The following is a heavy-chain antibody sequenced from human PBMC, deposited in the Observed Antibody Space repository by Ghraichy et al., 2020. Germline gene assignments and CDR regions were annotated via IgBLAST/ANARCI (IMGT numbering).Heavy chain of an antibody. CDR1: GFTFSSYA. CDR2: ISYDGSNK. J-gene: IGHJ6*03. Sequence: GGSLGLSCAASGFTFSSYAMHWVRQAPGKGLEWVAVISYDGSNKYYADSVKGRFTISRDNSKNTLYLQMNSLRAEDTAVYYCARVPDSGWLIGYMDVWGKGTTVTVSS. V-gene: IGHV3-30*04. D-gene: IGHD5-12*01. CDR3: ARVPDSGWLIGYMDV.